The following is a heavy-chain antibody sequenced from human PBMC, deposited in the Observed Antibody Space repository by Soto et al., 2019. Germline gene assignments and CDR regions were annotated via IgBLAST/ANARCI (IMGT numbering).Heavy chain of an antibody. CDR2: SYNSGGT. V-gene: IGHV4-31*03. CDR3: ASDQYFDY. J-gene: IGHJ4*02. CDR1: GGSISSGVYY. Sequence: SETLSLTCTVSGGSISSGVYYWSWIRQYPGKGLEWIGYSYNSGGTYYNPSLKSRVTISVDTSKNQFFLTLRSVTAADTAVYYCASDQYFDYWRAGTLVTVS.